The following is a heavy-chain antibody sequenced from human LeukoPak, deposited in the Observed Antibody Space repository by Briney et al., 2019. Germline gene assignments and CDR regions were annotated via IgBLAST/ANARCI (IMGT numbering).Heavy chain of an antibody. J-gene: IGHJ4*02. CDR2: ISSSSSYI. CDR1: GFTFSSYS. D-gene: IGHD6-19*01. CDR3: ASLGYSSGWYGSNY. V-gene: IGHV3-21*01. Sequence: AGGSLRLSCAASGFTFSSYSMNWVRQAPGKGLEWVSSISSSSSYIYYADSVKGRFTISRDNAKNSLYLQMNSLRAEDTAVYYCASLGYSSGWYGSNYWSQGTLVTVSS.